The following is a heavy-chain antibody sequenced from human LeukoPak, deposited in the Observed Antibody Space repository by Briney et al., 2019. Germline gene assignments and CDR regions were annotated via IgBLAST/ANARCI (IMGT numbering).Heavy chain of an antibody. CDR1: GFTFTNYA. CDR2: ISGAGT. CDR3: ARDPNGNYVGAFDFQR. Sequence: GGSLRLSCAASGFTFTNYAMTWVRQAPGKGLEWVSSISGAGTYYADSVKGRFTISRDNYNNTLYLQMNSLRADDTAVYYCARDPNGNYVGAFDFQRWGQGTLVIVSS. D-gene: IGHD1-7*01. J-gene: IGHJ1*01. V-gene: IGHV3-23*01.